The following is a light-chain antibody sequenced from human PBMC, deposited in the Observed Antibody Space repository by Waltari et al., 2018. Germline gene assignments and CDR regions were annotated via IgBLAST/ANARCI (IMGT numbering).Light chain of an antibody. CDR1: QSVLYISNNKNY. CDR2: WAS. CDR3: QQYFVTPYT. V-gene: IGKV4-1*01. J-gene: IGKJ2*01. Sequence: DIEMTQSPDSLAVSLGERATINCKSSQSVLYISNNKNYLAWYQQKQGEPPNRLIYWASARGSGVPDRFSGSGSETDFTLTISSLQAEDVAVYFCQQYFVTPYTFGQGTKLEIK.